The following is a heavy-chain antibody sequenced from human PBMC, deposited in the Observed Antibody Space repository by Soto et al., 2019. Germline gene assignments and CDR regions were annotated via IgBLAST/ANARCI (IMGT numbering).Heavy chain of an antibody. CDR2: IYHSGST. CDR1: GGSISSSNW. J-gene: IGHJ4*02. D-gene: IGHD2-15*01. CDR3: ARAAVGGSSWPFDY. Sequence: QVQLQESGPGLVKPSGTLSLTCAVSGGSISSSNWWSWVRQPPGKGLEWIGEIYHSGSTNYNPSLKSRVTMSVDKSKNQFSLKLSSVTAAVTAVYYCARAAVGGSSWPFDYWGQGTLVTVSS. V-gene: IGHV4-4*02.